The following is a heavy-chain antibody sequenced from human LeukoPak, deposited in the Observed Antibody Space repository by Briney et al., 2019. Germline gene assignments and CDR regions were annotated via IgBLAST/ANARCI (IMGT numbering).Heavy chain of an antibody. V-gene: IGHV4-59*01. CDR1: GGSISSYY. Sequence: SETLSLTCSVSGGSISSYYWSWIRQPPGKGLEWIGYIYYSGSTNYSPSLKSRVTISADTSQNQFSLKLSSVTAADTAVYYCASRKLGNDYWGQGTLVTVSS. CDR2: IYYSGST. D-gene: IGHD7-27*01. J-gene: IGHJ4*02. CDR3: ASRKLGNDY.